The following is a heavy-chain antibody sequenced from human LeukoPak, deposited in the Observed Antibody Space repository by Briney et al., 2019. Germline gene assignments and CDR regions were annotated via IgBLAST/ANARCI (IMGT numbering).Heavy chain of an antibody. V-gene: IGHV3-23*01. CDR3: ANHDSSGYYYVATVF. Sequence: GGSLRLSCAASGFTFSNAWMSWVRQAPGKGLEWVSAISGSGGSTYYADSVKGRFTISRDNSKNTLYLQMNSLRAEDTAVYYCANHDSSGYYYVATVFWGQGTLVTVSS. CDR2: ISGSGGST. D-gene: IGHD3-22*01. J-gene: IGHJ4*02. CDR1: GFTFSNAW.